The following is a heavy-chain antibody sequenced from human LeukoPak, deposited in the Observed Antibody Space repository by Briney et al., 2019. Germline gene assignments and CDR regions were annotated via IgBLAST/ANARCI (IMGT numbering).Heavy chain of an antibody. CDR1: GGSFSGYY. CDR3: ARHPLPSEYCSGGSCYFR. J-gene: IGHJ1*01. V-gene: IGHV4-34*01. Sequence: SEILSLTCAVYGGSFSGYYWSWIRQPPGKGLEWIGEINHSGSTNYNPSLKSRVTISVDTSKNQFSLKLSSVTAADTAVYYCARHPLPSEYCSGGSCYFRWGQGTLVTVSS. CDR2: INHSGST. D-gene: IGHD2-15*01.